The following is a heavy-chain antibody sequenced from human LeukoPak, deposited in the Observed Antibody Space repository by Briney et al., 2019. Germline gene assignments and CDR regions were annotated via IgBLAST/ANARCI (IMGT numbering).Heavy chain of an antibody. CDR1: GGSISSGGYS. CDR3: ASSYSSSGTFDY. CDR2: IYHSGST. V-gene: IGHV4-30-2*01. J-gene: IGHJ4*02. D-gene: IGHD6-6*01. Sequence: PSETLSLTCAVSGGSISSGGYSWSWIRRPPGKGLEWIGYIYHSGSTYYNPSLKSRVTISVDRSKNQFSLKLSSVTAADTAVYYCASSYSSSGTFDYWGQGTLVIVSS.